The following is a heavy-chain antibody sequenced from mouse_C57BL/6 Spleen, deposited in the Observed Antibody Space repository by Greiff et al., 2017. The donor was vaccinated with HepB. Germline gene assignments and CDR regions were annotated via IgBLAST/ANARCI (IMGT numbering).Heavy chain of an antibody. CDR3: ARIPNWDLYAMDY. Sequence: VKLVESGPGLVQPSQSLSITCTVSGFSLTSYGVHWVRQSPGKGLEWLGVIWSGGSTDYNAAFISRLSISKDNSKSQVFFKMNSLQADDTAIYYCARIPNWDLYAMDYWGQGTSVTVSS. V-gene: IGHV2-2*01. CDR1: GFSLTSYG. J-gene: IGHJ4*01. D-gene: IGHD4-1*02. CDR2: IWSGGST.